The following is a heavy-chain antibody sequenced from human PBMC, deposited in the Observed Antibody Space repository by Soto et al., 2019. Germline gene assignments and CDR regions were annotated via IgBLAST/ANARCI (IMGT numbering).Heavy chain of an antibody. V-gene: IGHV3-23*01. CDR1: GFTFNSYA. J-gene: IGHJ2*01. Sequence: EVRLMESGGGFLQPGGSQRLSCVASGFTFNSYAMSWVRQTPEKGLEWVSAISGSGWQTYYAESVQGRFTISRDNSKTTVYLHMNRLRAEDSGIYYCAKGRYFDASGGCANFWGWGTLVTVSS. CDR2: ISGSGWQT. CDR3: AKGRYFDASGGCANF. D-gene: IGHD3-9*01.